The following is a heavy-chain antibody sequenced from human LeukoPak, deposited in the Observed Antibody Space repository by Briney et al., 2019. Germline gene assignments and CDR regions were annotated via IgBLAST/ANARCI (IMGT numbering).Heavy chain of an antibody. V-gene: IGHV3-23*01. CDR1: GFTFNSYA. CDR3: AKDIGAVAGTYDAFDI. D-gene: IGHD6-19*01. Sequence: GGSLRLSCAASGFTFNSYAMSWVRQAPGKGLEWVSAISGSGGSTYYADSVKGRFTISRDNSKNTLYLQMNSLRAEDTAVYYCAKDIGAVAGTYDAFDIWGQGTMVTVSS. CDR2: ISGSGGST. J-gene: IGHJ3*02.